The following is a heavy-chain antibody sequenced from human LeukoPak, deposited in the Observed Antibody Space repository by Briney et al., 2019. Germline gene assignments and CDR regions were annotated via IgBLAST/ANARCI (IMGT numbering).Heavy chain of an antibody. CDR1: GGSFSGYY. V-gene: IGHV4-34*01. J-gene: IGHJ4*02. CDR3: ARAAHRIQLVY. D-gene: IGHD5-18*01. Sequence: PSETLSLTCAVYGGSFSGYYWSWIRQPPGKGLEWIGEINHSGSTNYNPSLKSRVTISVDTSKNQFSLKLSSVTAADTAVYYCARAAHRIQLVYWGQGTLVTVPS. CDR2: INHSGST.